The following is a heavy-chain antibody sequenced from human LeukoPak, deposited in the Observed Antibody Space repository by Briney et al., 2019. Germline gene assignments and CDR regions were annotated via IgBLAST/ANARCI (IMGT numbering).Heavy chain of an antibody. CDR3: ATDLRDYYDSSGYSY. V-gene: IGHV1-24*01. Sequence: ASVKVSCKASGYTFTSYCMHWVRQAPGKGLEWMGGFDPEDGETIYAQKFQGRVTMTEDTSTDTAYMELSSLRSEDTAVYYCATDLRDYYDSSGYSYWGQGTLVTVSS. CDR2: FDPEDGET. CDR1: GYTFTSYC. J-gene: IGHJ4*02. D-gene: IGHD3-22*01.